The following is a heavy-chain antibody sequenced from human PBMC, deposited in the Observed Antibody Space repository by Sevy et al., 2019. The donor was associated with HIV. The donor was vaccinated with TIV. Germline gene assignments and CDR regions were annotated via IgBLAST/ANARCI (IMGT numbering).Heavy chain of an antibody. V-gene: IGHV3-23*01. Sequence: GGSLRLSCAASGFTFSSYAMSWVHQAPGKGLEWVSAISGSGGNTYYADSVKGRFTISRDNSKNTLYLQMNSLRAEDTAVYYCAKEEDFWSGYYTDQYFQHWGQGTLVTVSS. CDR3: AKEEDFWSGYYTDQYFQH. D-gene: IGHD3-3*01. J-gene: IGHJ1*01. CDR1: GFTFSSYA. CDR2: ISGSGGNT.